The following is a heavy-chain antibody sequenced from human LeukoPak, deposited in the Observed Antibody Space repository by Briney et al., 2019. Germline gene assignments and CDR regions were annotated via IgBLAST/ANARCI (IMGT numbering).Heavy chain of an antibody. J-gene: IGHJ4*02. CDR3: ARIYDFWSGYLDY. CDR1: GYSISSGYY. V-gene: IGHV4-38-2*01. Sequence: SETLSLTCAVSGYSISSGYYWGWIRQPPGEGLEWIGSIYHSGSTYYNPSLKSRVTISVDTSKNQFSLKLSSVTAADTAVYYCARIYDFWSGYLDYWGQGTLVTVSS. D-gene: IGHD3-3*01. CDR2: IYHSGST.